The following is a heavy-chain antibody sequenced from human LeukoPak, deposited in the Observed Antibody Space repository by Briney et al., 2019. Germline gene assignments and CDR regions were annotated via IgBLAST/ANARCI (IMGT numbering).Heavy chain of an antibody. V-gene: IGHV4-4*02. CDR1: GGSISSGYW. CDR2: IFHSGST. D-gene: IGHD3-10*01. Sequence: PSETLSLTCAVSGGSISSGYWWSWVRQPPGKGLEWIGEIFHSGSTKYNPSLKSRVSISVDKSKNQFSLRLNSVTAADTAVYYCASSTRGQAYYYYYMDVWGKGTTVTVSS. CDR3: ASSTRGQAYYYYYMDV. J-gene: IGHJ6*03.